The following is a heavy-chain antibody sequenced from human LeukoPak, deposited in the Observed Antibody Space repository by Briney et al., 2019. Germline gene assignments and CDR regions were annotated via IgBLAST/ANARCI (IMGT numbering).Heavy chain of an antibody. J-gene: IGHJ4*02. CDR3: ARTPYYYDSSGYYDY. D-gene: IGHD3-22*01. Sequence: ASVKVSCKASGYTFTSYGISWVRQAPGQGLEWMGWISAYNGNTNYAQKLQGRVTMTTDTSTSTAYMELRSLGSDDTAVYYCARTPYYYDSSGYYDYWGQGTLVTVSS. CDR2: ISAYNGNT. V-gene: IGHV1-18*01. CDR1: GYTFTSYG.